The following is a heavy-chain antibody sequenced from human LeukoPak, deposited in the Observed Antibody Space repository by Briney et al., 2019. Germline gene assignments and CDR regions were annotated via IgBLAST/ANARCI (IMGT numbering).Heavy chain of an antibody. CDR2: IYYSGST. J-gene: IGHJ6*03. D-gene: IGHD2-2*01. Sequence: SETLSLTCTVSGGSISSYYWSWIRQPPGKGLEWIGYIYYSGSTNYNPSLQSRVTISLDTSNNQFSLKLSSVTAADTAVYYCARDLRGTSAMDVWGKGTTVTVSS. CDR1: GGSISSYY. V-gene: IGHV4-59*01. CDR3: ARDLRGTSAMDV.